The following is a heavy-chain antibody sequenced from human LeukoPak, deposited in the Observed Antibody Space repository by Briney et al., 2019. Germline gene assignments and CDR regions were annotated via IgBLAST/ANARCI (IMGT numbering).Heavy chain of an antibody. J-gene: IGHJ4*02. V-gene: IGHV3-30-3*01. CDR2: LSDDGNKE. Sequence: GGSLRLSCAASGFTFGTYAMHWVRQAPGKGLEWVAVLSDDGNKEYYADSVKGRFTISRDNSKNTLYLQMNSLSAEDTAVYYCARVGEELIAFDYWGQGTLVTVSS. CDR3: ARVGEELIAFDY. CDR1: GFTFGTYA. D-gene: IGHD1-1*01.